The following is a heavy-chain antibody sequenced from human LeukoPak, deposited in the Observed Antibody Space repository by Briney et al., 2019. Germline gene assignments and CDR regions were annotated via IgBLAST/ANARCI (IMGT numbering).Heavy chain of an antibody. CDR2: IYYSGST. J-gene: IGHJ1*01. CDR1: GGSISSYY. CDR3: ARGGDCTNGVCYFFQH. V-gene: IGHV4-59*01. D-gene: IGHD2-8*01. Sequence: SESLSLTCTVSGGSISSYYWSWIRQPPGKGLEWIGYIYYSGSTNYNPSLKSRVTISVDTSKNQFSLKLSSVTAADTAVYYCARGGDCTNGVCYFFQHWGQGTLVTVSS.